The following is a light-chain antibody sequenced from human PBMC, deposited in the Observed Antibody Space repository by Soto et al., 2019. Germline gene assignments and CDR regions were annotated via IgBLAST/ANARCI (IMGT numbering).Light chain of an antibody. V-gene: IGKV1-33*01. CDR1: HDISTY. CDR3: QQYDNIPLT. CDR2: DAS. J-gene: IGKJ4*01. Sequence: DIQMTQSPSSLSASVGDRVTFTCQASHDISTYLNWYQQKPGKVPKVLISDASKLEKGVSSRFSGSGSGTDFTFTISSLQPEDIATYYCQQYDNIPLTFGGGTKVDIK.